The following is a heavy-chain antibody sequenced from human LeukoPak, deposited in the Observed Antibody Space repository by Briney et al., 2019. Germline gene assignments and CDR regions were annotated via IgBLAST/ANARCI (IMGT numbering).Heavy chain of an antibody. J-gene: IGHJ5*02. V-gene: IGHV4-59*01. CDR3: ARGGVVADLRGWFDP. Sequence: SETLSLTCTVSGGSISSYYWSWIRQPPGKGLEWIGYMYYTGSTSYNPSLKSRVTISVDTSKSQFSLKLSSVTAADTAVYYCARGGVVADLRGWFDPWGQGTLVTVSS. D-gene: IGHD2-15*01. CDR2: MYYTGST. CDR1: GGSISSYY.